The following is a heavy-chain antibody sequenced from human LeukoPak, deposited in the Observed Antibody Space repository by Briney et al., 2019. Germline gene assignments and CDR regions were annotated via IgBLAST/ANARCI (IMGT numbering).Heavy chain of an antibody. J-gene: IGHJ4*02. CDR3: ANALFSHWEPYYFDY. CDR1: GFTFSSYS. D-gene: IGHD1-26*01. V-gene: IGHV3-48*04. CDR2: ISSRGSRI. Sequence: GGSLRLSCAASGFTFSSYSMNWVRQAPGKGLEWVAYISSRGSRIYYADSVQGRFTISRDDAKKSLYLQMNSLRGEDMALYYCANALFSHWEPYYFDYWGQGTLVTVSS.